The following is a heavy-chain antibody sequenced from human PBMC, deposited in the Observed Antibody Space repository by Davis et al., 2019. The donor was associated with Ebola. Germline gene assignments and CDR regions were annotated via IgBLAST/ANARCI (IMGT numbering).Heavy chain of an antibody. CDR3: ARGWLRAGMDV. CDR1: GDSVSSNSGA. D-gene: IGHD5-18*01. CDR2: TYYNSKWYY. V-gene: IGHV6-1*01. Sequence: HSQTLSLTCAISGDSVSSNSGAWNWIRQSPSRGLEWLGRTYYNSKWYYDYAASVKSRIIFNPDTSKNQFSLQLNSVTPEDTALYYCARGWLRAGMDVWGEGTTVTVPS. J-gene: IGHJ6*04.